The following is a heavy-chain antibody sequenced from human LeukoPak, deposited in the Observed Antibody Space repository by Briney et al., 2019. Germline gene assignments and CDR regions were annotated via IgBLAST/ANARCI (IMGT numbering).Heavy chain of an antibody. CDR1: GFTFSSYA. J-gene: IGHJ4*02. D-gene: IGHD3-10*01. CDR3: AKDREVGYYYGSGSYGDLDY. Sequence: QTGGSLRLSCAASGFTFSSYAMSWVRQAPGKGLEWVSAIGGSGGSTYYADSVKGRFTISRDNSKNTLYLQMNSLRAEDTAVYYCAKDREVGYYYGSGSYGDLDYWGQGTLVTVSS. CDR2: IGGSGGST. V-gene: IGHV3-23*01.